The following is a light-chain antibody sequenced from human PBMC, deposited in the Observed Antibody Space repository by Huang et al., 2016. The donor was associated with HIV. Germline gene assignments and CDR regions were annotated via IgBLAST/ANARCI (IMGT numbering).Light chain of an antibody. V-gene: IGKV1-5*03. CDR3: QQYNRYSYT. Sequence: DIQMTQSPSTLSASVGDRVTITFRASQSISSWLAWYQHKPGKAPKVLVYKASSLESGVPSRFSGSGSGTEFTLTISSLQPDDFATYYCQQYNRYSYTFGQGTNLEIK. J-gene: IGKJ2*01. CDR2: KAS. CDR1: QSISSW.